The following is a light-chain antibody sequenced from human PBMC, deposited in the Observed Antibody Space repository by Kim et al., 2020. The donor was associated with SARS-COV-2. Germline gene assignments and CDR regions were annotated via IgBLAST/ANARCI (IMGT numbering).Light chain of an antibody. V-gene: IGLV3-1*01. CDR1: KLGDKY. CDR3: QAWDSSTVV. J-gene: IGLJ2*01. Sequence: VSPGQAASITCSGDKLGDKYACWYQQKPGQSPVLVIYQDSKRPSGIPERFSGSNSGNTATLTISGTQAMDEADYYCQAWDSSTVVFGGGTQLTVL. CDR2: QDS.